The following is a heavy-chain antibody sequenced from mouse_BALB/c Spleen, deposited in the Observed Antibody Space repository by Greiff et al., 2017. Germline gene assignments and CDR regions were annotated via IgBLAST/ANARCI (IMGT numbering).Heavy chain of an antibody. CDR1: GYTFTDYN. V-gene: IGHV1S29*02. Sequence: EVQLQQSGPELVKPGASVKISCKASGYTFTDYNMHWVKQSHGKSLEWIGYIYPYNGGTGYNQKFKSKATLTVDNSSSTAYMELRSLTSEDSAVYYCAGGNYEAMDYWGQGTSVTVSS. J-gene: IGHJ4*01. CDR3: AGGNYEAMDY. CDR2: IYPYNGGT. D-gene: IGHD2-1*01.